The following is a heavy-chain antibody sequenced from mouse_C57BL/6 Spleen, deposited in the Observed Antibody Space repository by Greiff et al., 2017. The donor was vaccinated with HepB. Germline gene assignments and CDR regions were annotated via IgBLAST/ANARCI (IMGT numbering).Heavy chain of an antibody. Sequence: VKLQESGAELVKPGASVKISCKASGYAFSSYWMNWVKQRPGKGLEWIGQIYPGDGDTNYNGKFKGKATLTADKSSSTAYMQLSSLTSEDSAVYFCGKSGGPHYFDYWGQGTTLTVSS. CDR2: IYPGDGDT. D-gene: IGHD3-2*02. CDR3: GKSGGPHYFDY. V-gene: IGHV1-80*01. J-gene: IGHJ2*01. CDR1: GYAFSSYW.